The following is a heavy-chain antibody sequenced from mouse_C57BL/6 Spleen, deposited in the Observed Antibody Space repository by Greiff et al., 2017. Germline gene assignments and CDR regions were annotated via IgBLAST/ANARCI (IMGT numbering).Heavy chain of an antibody. Sequence: QVQLQQPGAELVKPGASVKLSCKASGYTFTSYWMHWVKQRPGQGLEWIGMIHPNSGSTNYNEKFKSKATLTVDKSSSTAYMQLSSLTSEDSAVYYCAREGDYYNGSSYYWGQGTTLTDSS. J-gene: IGHJ2*01. CDR1: GYTFTSYW. CDR3: AREGDYYNGSSYY. D-gene: IGHD1-1*01. CDR2: IHPNSGST. V-gene: IGHV1-64*01.